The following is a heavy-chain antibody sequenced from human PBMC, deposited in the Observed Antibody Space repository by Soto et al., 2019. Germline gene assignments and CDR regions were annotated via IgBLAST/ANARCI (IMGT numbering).Heavy chain of an antibody. V-gene: IGHV1-46*01. J-gene: IGHJ5*02. CDR1: GYTFTSYY. CDR3: ARTVYGGNSNDWFDP. CDR2: INPSGGST. Sequence: ASVKVSCKASGYTFTSYYMHWVRQAPGQGLEWMGIINPSGGSTSYAQKFQGRVTMTRDTSTSTVYMELSSLRSEDTAVYYCARTVYGGNSNDWFDPWGQGTLVTVSS. D-gene: IGHD2-21*02.